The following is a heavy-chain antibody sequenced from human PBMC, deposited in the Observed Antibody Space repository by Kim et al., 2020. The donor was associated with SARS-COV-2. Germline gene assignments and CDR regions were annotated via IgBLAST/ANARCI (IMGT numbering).Heavy chain of an antibody. D-gene: IGHD3-22*01. CDR3: ASQYYDSSGYYRAAFYYYGMDV. CDR2: IWYDGSNK. J-gene: IGHJ6*02. Sequence: GGSLRLSCAASGFTFSSYGMHWVRQAPGKGLEWVAVIWYDGSNKYYADSVKGRFTISRDNSKNTLYLQMNSLRAEDTAVYYCASQYYDSSGYYRAAFYYYGMDVWGQGTTVTVSS. V-gene: IGHV3-33*01. CDR1: GFTFSSYG.